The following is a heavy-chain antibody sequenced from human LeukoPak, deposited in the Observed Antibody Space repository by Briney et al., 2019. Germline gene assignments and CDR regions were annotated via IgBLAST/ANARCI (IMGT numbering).Heavy chain of an antibody. Sequence: PSQTLSLTCAISGDSVSSNTAAWNWIRQSPSRGLEWLGRTYYRCKWYDDYAESVKSRITINPDTSKNQFSLQLNSVTPEDTAVYYCARAVKLDFDCWGQGTLVTVSS. CDR2: TYYRCKWYD. D-gene: IGHD4-23*01. J-gene: IGHJ4*02. CDR3: ARAVKLDFDC. V-gene: IGHV6-1*01. CDR1: GDSVSSNTAA.